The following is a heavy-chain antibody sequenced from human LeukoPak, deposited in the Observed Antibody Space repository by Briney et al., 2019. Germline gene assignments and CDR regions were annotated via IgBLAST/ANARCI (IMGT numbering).Heavy chain of an antibody. CDR1: GFTFDDYA. J-gene: IGHJ4*02. CDR2: ISWNSGSI. D-gene: IGHD2-8*01. Sequence: PGRSLRLSCAASGFTFDDYAMHWVRQAPGKGLEWVSGISWNSGSIGYADSVKGRFTISRDNSKNMLYLQMNSLSTEDTAVYYCVKGDHNEIDYWGQGTLVTVSS. CDR3: VKGDHNEIDY. V-gene: IGHV3-9*01.